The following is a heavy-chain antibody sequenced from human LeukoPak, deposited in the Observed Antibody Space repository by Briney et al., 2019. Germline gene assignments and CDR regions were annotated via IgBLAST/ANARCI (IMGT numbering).Heavy chain of an antibody. J-gene: IGHJ4*01. CDR1: GFTFSDHY. D-gene: IGHD3-10*01. CDR3: TKLARAPRDFDY. Sequence: GGSLRLSCAASGFTFSDHYIDWVRQAPGKGLEWVGRSRDKGNSHTTAYAASVRGRFTISRDDSKNSLYLQMNSLKIEDTAVYYCTKLARAPRDFDYWGQGTLVTVSS. V-gene: IGHV3-72*01. CDR2: SRDKGNSHTT.